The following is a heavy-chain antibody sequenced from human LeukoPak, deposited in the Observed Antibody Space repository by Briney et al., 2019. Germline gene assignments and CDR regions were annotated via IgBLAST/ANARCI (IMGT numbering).Heavy chain of an antibody. CDR2: TYYRSKWHY. V-gene: IGHV6-1*01. CDR1: GDSFSSNIAA. D-gene: IGHD1-26*01. CDR3: ARDQGAPAWRLDP. J-gene: IGHJ5*02. Sequence: SQTLSLTCAISGDSFSSNIAAWSWLRQSPSRGLEWLGRTYYRSKWHYEYAVSVKGRLTINPDTSKNQFSLHLISVTPEDTAVYCARDQGAPAWRLDPWGQGTLVTVSS.